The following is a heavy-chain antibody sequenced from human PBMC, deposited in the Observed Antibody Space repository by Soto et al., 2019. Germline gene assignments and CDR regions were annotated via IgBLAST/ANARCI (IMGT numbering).Heavy chain of an antibody. V-gene: IGHV1-69*13. CDR1: GGAFNNYP. CDR2: RIHMFGTA. CDR3: ARGRGYGGDEHYYCFDMDV. D-gene: IGHD5-18*01. Sequence: SVKVSCRASGGAFNNYPITWLRQAPGQGLEWIGGRIHMFGTANSPHKFQGRVTITVDESTRTAYMELRSLRSDDTAVYYCARGRGYGGDEHYYCFDMDVGGQGTTVTVSS. J-gene: IGHJ6*02.